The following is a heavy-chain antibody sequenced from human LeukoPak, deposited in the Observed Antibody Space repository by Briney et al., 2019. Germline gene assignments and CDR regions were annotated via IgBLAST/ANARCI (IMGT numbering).Heavy chain of an antibody. D-gene: IGHD4-17*01. J-gene: IGHJ4*02. CDR1: GFTFSSYN. CDR3: ARDTSTVTNREFDY. CDR2: ISTDPSYI. Sequence: PGGSLRLSCAASGFTFSSYNMNWVRQAPGKGLEWVSLISTDPSYIHYADSVKGRFTISRDNAKNSVFLQMNSLRAEDTAVYYCARDTSTVTNREFDYWGQGTLVTVSS. V-gene: IGHV3-21*01.